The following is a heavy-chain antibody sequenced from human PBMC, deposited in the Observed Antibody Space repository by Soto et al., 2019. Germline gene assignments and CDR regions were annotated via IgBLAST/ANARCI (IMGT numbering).Heavy chain of an antibody. J-gene: IGHJ6*02. CDR2: IYYSGST. CDR3: ARDQGRAVMPLGYYGMYV. CDR1: GGSSSSGGYY. Sequence: QVQLQESGPGLVKPSQTLSLTCTVSGGSSSSGGYYWSWIRQHPRKGLEWLGYIYYSGSTYYNPFRKSRVTMSVDTSKNQFALKLSSVTAADTAVYYCARDQGRAVMPLGYYGMYVWGQGTTVNGSS. D-gene: IGHD3-16*01. V-gene: IGHV4-31*03.